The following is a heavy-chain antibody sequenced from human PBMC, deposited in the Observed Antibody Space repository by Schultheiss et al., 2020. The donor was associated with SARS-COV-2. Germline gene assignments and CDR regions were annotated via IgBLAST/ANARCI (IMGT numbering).Heavy chain of an antibody. CDR3: VRGGYFRFGYAFDV. CDR1: GFTFDDYA. J-gene: IGHJ3*01. V-gene: IGHV3-9*01. D-gene: IGHD3-16*01. CDR2: ISRNSGSV. Sequence: GGSLRLSCAASGFTFDDYAMHWVRQAPGKGLEWVSGISRNSGSVEFGDSVKGRFTISRDNARNSLYLHMNSLRPEDTALYYCVRGGYFRFGYAFDVWGQGTMVTVSS.